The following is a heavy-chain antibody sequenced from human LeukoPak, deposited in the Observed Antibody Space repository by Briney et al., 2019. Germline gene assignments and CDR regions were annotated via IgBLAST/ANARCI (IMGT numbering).Heavy chain of an antibody. CDR3: ASGVGAVDAFDI. Sequence: GGSLRLSCAASGFTLSSYSMNWVRQAPGKGLEWVSSISRSSSYIYYADSVKGRFTISRDNAKNSLYLQMNSLRAEDTAVYYCASGVGAVDAFDIWGQGTMVTVSS. V-gene: IGHV3-21*01. CDR2: ISRSSSYI. J-gene: IGHJ3*02. CDR1: GFTLSSYS. D-gene: IGHD1-26*01.